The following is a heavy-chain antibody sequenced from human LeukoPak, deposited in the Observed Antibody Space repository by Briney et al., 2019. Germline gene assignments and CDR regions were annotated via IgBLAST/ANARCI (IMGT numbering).Heavy chain of an antibody. CDR3: MRRGLLVPAA. V-gene: IGHV4-39*01. J-gene: IGHJ5*02. CDR2: IYYGGTT. Sequence: SETLSLTCTVSDGSISSNIYYWAWIRRPPGKGLEWIGSIYYGGTTYYNPSLKSRVTVSVDTSKNQFSLRLSSVTATDTAVYHCMRRGLLVPAALGQGTLVTVSS. D-gene: IGHD2-2*01. CDR1: DGSISSNIYY.